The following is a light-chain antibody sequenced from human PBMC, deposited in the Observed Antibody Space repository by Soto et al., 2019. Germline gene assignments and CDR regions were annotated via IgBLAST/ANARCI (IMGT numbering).Light chain of an antibody. V-gene: IGKV3D-15*01. CDR3: QQYNNWPIT. CDR1: QSINSD. J-gene: IGKJ5*01. Sequence: EVVITQSPATLSVSPGEIIRLSCRASQSINSDVAWYQQKVGQTPRLLIHGASTRATGIAARFSGSGSGTEFTLTISSLQSEDFAVYYCQQYNNWPITFGQGTRLEIK. CDR2: GAS.